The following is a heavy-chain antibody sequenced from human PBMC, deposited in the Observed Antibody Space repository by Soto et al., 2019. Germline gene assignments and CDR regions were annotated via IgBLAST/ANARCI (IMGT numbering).Heavy chain of an antibody. J-gene: IGHJ4*02. CDR1: GFTFSSYG. Sequence: GGSLRLSCAASGFTFSSYGMHWVRQAPGKGLEWVAVISYDGTEKYHADSVKGRFTISRDNSKNTLYLQVNSLRAEDTAVYYCARKPETGTTVPLDYWGQGTLVTVSS. CDR2: ISYDGTEK. V-gene: IGHV3-30*03. D-gene: IGHD1-1*01. CDR3: ARKPETGTTVPLDY.